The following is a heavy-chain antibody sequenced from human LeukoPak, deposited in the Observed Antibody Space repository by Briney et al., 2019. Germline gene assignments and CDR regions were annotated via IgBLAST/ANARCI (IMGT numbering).Heavy chain of an antibody. CDR1: GFTFSSYA. D-gene: IGHD6-13*01. Sequence: GGSLRLSCAASGFTFSSYAMSWVRQAPGKGLEWVSAISASGGSTYYADSVKGRFTISRDNSKNTLYLQMNSLRAEDTAVYYCAHPTEYSSSWYGNWFDPWGQGTLVTVSS. J-gene: IGHJ5*02. CDR2: ISASGGST. V-gene: IGHV3-23*01. CDR3: AHPTEYSSSWYGNWFDP.